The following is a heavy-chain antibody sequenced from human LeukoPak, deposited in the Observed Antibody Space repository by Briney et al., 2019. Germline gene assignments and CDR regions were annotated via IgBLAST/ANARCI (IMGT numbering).Heavy chain of an antibody. V-gene: IGHV3-23*01. CDR1: GFTFSSYA. D-gene: IGHD2-15*01. Sequence: GGSLRLSCAASGFTFSSYAMSWVRQAPGKGLEWVSAIIGSGGSTYYADSVKGRFTISRDNSKNTLYLQMNSLRAEDTAVYYCASRLSYCSGGSCYSHHDAFDIWGQGTMVTVSS. J-gene: IGHJ3*02. CDR2: IIGSGGST. CDR3: ASRLSYCSGGSCYSHHDAFDI.